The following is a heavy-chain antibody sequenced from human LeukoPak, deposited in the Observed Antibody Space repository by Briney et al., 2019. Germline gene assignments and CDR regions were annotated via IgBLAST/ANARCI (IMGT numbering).Heavy chain of an antibody. J-gene: IGHJ4*02. CDR1: GYTFSSHG. CDR2: ISTGSTTI. V-gene: IGHV3-48*01. CDR3: ARGFYTPDY. Sequence: GGSLRLSCAASGYTFSSHGIHWVRQAPGKGLEWVSYISTGSTTISYADSVKGRFTISRDNAKSSLYLEMNSLRAEDTAMYYCARGFYTPDYWGQGTLVTVSS.